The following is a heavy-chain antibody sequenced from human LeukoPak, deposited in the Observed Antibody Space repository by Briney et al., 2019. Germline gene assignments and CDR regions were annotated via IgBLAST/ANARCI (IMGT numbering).Heavy chain of an antibody. Sequence: APVKLSCKTSGDTFTSYYMHWVRQAPGQGLEWMRWINPNSGGTNYAQKFQGRVTMTRDTSISTAYMELSRLRSDDTAVYYCARNIRLADYGDPNGPDYWGQGTLVTVSS. CDR2: INPNSGGT. J-gene: IGHJ4*02. V-gene: IGHV1-2*02. CDR3: ARNIRLADYGDPNGPDY. D-gene: IGHD4-17*01. CDR1: GDTFTSYY.